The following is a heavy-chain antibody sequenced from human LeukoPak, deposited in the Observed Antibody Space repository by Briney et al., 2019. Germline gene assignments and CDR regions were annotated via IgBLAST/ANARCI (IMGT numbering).Heavy chain of an antibody. V-gene: IGHV3-30-3*01. CDR1: GFTFSSYA. J-gene: IGHJ2*01. CDR2: ISYDGSNT. CDR3: AKDRTVGASYWYFDL. Sequence: PGGSLRLSCAASGFTFSSYAMHWVRQAPGKGLEWVAVISYDGSNTYYADSVKGRFTISRDSSKNTLFLHMNTLRAEDTAIYYCAKDRTVGASYWYFDLWGRGTLVTVSS. D-gene: IGHD1-26*01.